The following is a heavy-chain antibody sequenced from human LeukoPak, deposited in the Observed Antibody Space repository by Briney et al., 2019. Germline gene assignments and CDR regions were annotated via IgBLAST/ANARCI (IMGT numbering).Heavy chain of an antibody. D-gene: IGHD2-8*01. CDR2: LYAGGAT. CDR1: GFSVSGIH. J-gene: IGHJ5*02. V-gene: IGHV3-66*01. Sequence: GGSLRLSCVASGFSVSGIHMNWVRQAPGKDLEWVSGLYAGGATYYADSMGGRFTISRDHSKNTLYLQMTNLRVDDTAIYYCARGNGNVGGRLDPWGQGTRVTVSS. CDR3: ARGNGNVGGRLDP.